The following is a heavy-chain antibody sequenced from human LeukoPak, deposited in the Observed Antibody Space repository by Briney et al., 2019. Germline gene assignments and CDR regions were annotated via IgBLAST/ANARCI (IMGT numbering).Heavy chain of an antibody. CDR3: AKGGYDFWSGYFGYYYYYGMDA. CDR2: ISGSGGST. CDR1: GFTFSSYA. J-gene: IGHJ6*02. D-gene: IGHD3-3*01. V-gene: IGHV3-23*01. Sequence: GGSLRLSCAASGFTFSSYAMSWVRQAPGKGLEWVSAISGSGGSTYYADSVKGRFTISRDNSKNTLYLQMNSLRAEDTAVYYCAKGGYDFWSGYFGYYYYYGMDAWGQGTTVTVSS.